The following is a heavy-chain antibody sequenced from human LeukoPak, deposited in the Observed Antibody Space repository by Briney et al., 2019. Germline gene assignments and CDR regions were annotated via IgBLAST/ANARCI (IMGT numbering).Heavy chain of an antibody. CDR1: GGTFSNYA. J-gene: IGHJ6*02. CDR3: ARAHDSINSGYASSYYYDYYAVDV. V-gene: IGHV1-69*04. Sequence: WASVKVSCKASGGTFSNYAINWVRQAPGQGLEWMGRIIPIVDIANYAQKFQGRVTITADKSTSTAYMELSSLRSEDTALYYCARAHDSINSGYASSYYYDYYAVDVWGQGTMVTVSS. CDR2: IIPIVDIA. D-gene: IGHD5-12*01.